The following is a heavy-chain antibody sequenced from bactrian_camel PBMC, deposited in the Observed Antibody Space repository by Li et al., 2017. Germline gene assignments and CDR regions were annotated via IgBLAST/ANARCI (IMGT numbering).Heavy chain of an antibody. V-gene: IGHV3S1*01. J-gene: IGHJ4*01. Sequence: QVQLVESGGGSVQSGGSLRLSCEFSEYTASTNCMTWFPQAPGKEREGVAAMYQGGAKTYYADSVKGRFTISHDNAKKTLTLQMNNLKPEDTAMYSCAYDPRCISPTGGAWYYDTWGQGTQVTVS. CDR3: AYDPRCISPTGGAWYYDT. CDR2: MYQGGAKT. D-gene: IGHD1*01. CDR1: EYTASTNC.